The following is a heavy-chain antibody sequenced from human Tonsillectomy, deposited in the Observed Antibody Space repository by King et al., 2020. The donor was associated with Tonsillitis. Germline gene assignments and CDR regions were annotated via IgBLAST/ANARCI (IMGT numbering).Heavy chain of an antibody. V-gene: IGHV4-59*01. D-gene: IGHD6-19*01. CDR1: GGSISSYY. J-gene: IGHJ4*02. CDR2: IYYSGST. CDR3: ARGTSSGWYFSY. Sequence: VQLQESGPGLVKPSETLSLTCTVSGGSISSYYWSWIRQPPGKGLEWTGYIYYSGSTNYNPSLKSRVTISVDTSKNQFSLKLSSVTAADTAVYYCARGTSSGWYFSYWGQGTLVTVSS.